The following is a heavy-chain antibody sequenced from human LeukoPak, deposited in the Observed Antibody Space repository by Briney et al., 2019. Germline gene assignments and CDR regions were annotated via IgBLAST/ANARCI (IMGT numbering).Heavy chain of an antibody. Sequence: PSETLSLTCSVSGDSISRSSYYWGWIRQPPGEGLEWIGTIYYDGSTYHNPSLKSRVTISVDASKNQFSLKLISVTAADTAVYYCARPLDTTLFNPFEIWGQGTMVTVSS. CDR3: ARPLDTTLFNPFEI. J-gene: IGHJ3*02. CDR1: GDSISRSSYY. V-gene: IGHV4-39*01. D-gene: IGHD5-18*01. CDR2: IYYDGST.